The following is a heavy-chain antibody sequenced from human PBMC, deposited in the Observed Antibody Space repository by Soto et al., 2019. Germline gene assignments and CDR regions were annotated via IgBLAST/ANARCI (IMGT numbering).Heavy chain of an antibody. V-gene: IGHV4-4*02. CDR3: ARRSYYDFWSGYTFDY. CDR1: SGSIRSSNW. D-gene: IGHD3-3*01. J-gene: IGHJ4*02. Sequence: SETQSLTCAVSSGSIRSSNWWSWVRQPPGKGLEWIGEIYHSGSTNYNPSLKSRVTISVDKSKNQFSLKLSSVTAADTAVYYCARRSYYDFWSGYTFDYWGQGTLVTVSS. CDR2: IYHSGST.